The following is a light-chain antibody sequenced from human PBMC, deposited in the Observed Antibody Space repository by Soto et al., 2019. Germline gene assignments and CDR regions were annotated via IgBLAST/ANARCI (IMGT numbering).Light chain of an antibody. J-gene: IGKJ2*01. V-gene: IGKV3-20*01. CDR3: QQYGTSLYT. Sequence: EIVLTQSPGTLSLSPGERATLSCRAXQSVSSSYLAWYQQKPGQAPRLLIYGASSRATGIPDRFSGSGSETDFTLTITRLEPEDFAVYYCQQYGTSLYTFGQGTKLEIK. CDR2: GAS. CDR1: QSVSSSY.